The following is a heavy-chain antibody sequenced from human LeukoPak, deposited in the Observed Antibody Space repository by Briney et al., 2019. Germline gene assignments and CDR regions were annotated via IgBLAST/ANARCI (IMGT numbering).Heavy chain of an antibody. CDR1: EFAFGSYA. CDR3: ASHRGYCSGGTCFSAFFDY. CDR2: ISDSGDNT. Sequence: GGSLRLSCAASEFAFGSYAMTWVRQAPGKGPEWVAAISDSGDNTYYTESMRGRFTISRDNSKNTLYLQMNSLRAEDTAVYYCASHRGYCSGGTCFSAFFDYWGQGTLVTVSS. D-gene: IGHD2-15*01. J-gene: IGHJ4*02. V-gene: IGHV3-23*01.